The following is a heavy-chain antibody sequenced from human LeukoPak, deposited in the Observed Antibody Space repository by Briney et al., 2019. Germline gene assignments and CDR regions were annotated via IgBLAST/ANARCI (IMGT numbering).Heavy chain of an antibody. D-gene: IGHD3-10*01. CDR1: GDSITSGNYY. CDR3: AREYGH. J-gene: IGHJ4*02. V-gene: IGHV4-61*02. Sequence: SETLSLTCSVSGDSITSGNYYWTWIGQPAGKGLEWIGLIYTSGSTKYNPSLKSRITISLDTSKNQFSLQLNSVTAADTAVYYCAREYGHWGQGTLVTVSS. CDR2: IYTSGST.